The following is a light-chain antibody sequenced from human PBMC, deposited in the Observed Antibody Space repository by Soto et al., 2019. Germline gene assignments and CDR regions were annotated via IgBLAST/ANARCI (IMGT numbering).Light chain of an antibody. CDR1: QSIRSGD. CDR3: QHYGNSPIS. V-gene: IGKV3-20*01. CDR2: GAS. J-gene: IGKJ5*01. Sequence: EIVLTQSPGTLSLSPGERAALSCRASQSIRSGDLAWYQQKPGQAPRLLIYGASIGATGIPDRFSGSGSGTEFTLTISRLEPEDFAVYYCQHYGNSPISFGQGTRLEIK.